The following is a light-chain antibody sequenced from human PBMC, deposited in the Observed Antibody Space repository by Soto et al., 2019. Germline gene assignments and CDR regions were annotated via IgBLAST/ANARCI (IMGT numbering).Light chain of an antibody. CDR2: GAS. V-gene: IGKV3-20*01. CDR1: QSVSSSY. CDR3: QQYGSSPLT. Sequence: EIVLTQSPGTLSLSPGERATLSCRASQSVSSSYLAWYQQKPGQAPRLLIYGASSRATGIPDRFSGSGSGTDFTLPISRLEPEDFAVYYCQQYGSSPLTFGGGTNVEIK. J-gene: IGKJ4*01.